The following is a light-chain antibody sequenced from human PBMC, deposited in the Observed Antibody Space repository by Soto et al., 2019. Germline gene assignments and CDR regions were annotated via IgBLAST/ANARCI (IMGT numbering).Light chain of an antibody. Sequence: QSVLTQPPSVSGAPGQRVTISCTGSSSNIGAGYDVHWYQPLPGTAPKLLIYGNSNRPSGVPDRFSGSKSGTSASLAITGLRAEDEADDYCQSYDSSLSGWVFGGGTKLTVL. CDR1: SSNIGAGYD. V-gene: IGLV1-40*01. CDR3: QSYDSSLSGWV. J-gene: IGLJ3*02. CDR2: GNS.